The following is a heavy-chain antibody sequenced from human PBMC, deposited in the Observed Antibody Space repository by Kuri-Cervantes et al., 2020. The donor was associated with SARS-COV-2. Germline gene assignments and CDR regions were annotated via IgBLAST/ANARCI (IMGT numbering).Heavy chain of an antibody. D-gene: IGHD6-19*01. Sequence: GEFLKISCTASGFTFGDYAMSWVRQAPGKGLEWVGFIRSKAYGGTTEYAASVKGRFTISRDDSKSIAYLQMNSLKTEDTAVYYCATGSTSGWYRRDFDFWGPGTLVTVSS. CDR3: ATGSTSGWYRRDFDF. V-gene: IGHV3-49*04. CDR1: GFTFGDYA. J-gene: IGHJ4*02. CDR2: IRSKAYGGTT.